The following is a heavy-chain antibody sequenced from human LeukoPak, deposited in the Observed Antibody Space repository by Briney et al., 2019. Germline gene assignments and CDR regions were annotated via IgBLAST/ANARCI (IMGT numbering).Heavy chain of an antibody. V-gene: IGHV1-3*03. CDR2: INAGNGNT. CDR3: ARVAPIQLWSYYFDY. Sequence: ASVKVSCKASGYTFTSYAMHWVRQAPGQRLEWMGWINAGNGNTKYSQEFQGRVTMTRDTSTSTVYMELSSLRSEDTAVYYCARVAPIQLWSYYFDYWGQGTLVTVSS. CDR1: GYTFTSYA. J-gene: IGHJ4*02. D-gene: IGHD5-18*01.